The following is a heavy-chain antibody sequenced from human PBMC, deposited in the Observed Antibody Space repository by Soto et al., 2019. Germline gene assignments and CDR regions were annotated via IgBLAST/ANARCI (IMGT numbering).Heavy chain of an antibody. CDR2: ISYDGSNK. CDR1: GFTFSSYG. D-gene: IGHD3-3*01. J-gene: IGHJ4*02. Sequence: PGGSLRLSCAASGFTFSSYGMHWFRQAPGKGLEWVAVISYDGSNKYYADSVKGRFTISRDNSKNTLYLQMNSLRAEDTAVYYCAKDSYYDFWSGYYTTGYFDYWGQGTLVTVSS. CDR3: AKDSYYDFWSGYYTTGYFDY. V-gene: IGHV3-30*18.